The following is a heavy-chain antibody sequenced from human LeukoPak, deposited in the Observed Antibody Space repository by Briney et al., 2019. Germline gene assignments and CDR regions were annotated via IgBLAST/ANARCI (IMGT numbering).Heavy chain of an antibody. CDR1: GFTFSSYA. CDR2: ISGSGGST. Sequence: TGGSLRLSCAASGFTFSSYAMSWVRQAPGKGLEWVSAISGSGGSTYYADSVKGRFTISRDNSKNTLYLQMNSLRAEDTAVYYCAKGIAARDDAFGIWGQGTMVTVSS. J-gene: IGHJ3*02. D-gene: IGHD6-6*01. CDR3: AKGIAARDDAFGI. V-gene: IGHV3-23*01.